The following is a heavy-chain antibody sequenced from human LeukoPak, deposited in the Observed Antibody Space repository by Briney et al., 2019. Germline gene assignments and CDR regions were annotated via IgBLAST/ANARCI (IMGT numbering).Heavy chain of an antibody. V-gene: IGHV3-48*03. Sequence: GGSLRLSCAASGFTFSSYEMNWVRQAPGKGLEWVSYISSSGSTIFYADAVKGRFTISRDNAKNSLYIQMNSLRAEDTAVYYCAGGWFGGEHFWGQGTLVTVSS. J-gene: IGHJ4*02. CDR2: ISSSGSTI. CDR3: AGGWFGGEHF. CDR1: GFTFSSYE. D-gene: IGHD3-16*01.